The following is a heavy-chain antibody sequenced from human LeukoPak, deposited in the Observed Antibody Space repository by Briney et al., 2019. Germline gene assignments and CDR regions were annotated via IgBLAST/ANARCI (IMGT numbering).Heavy chain of an antibody. J-gene: IGHJ4*02. V-gene: IGHV3-74*01. CDR1: GFTFSKYW. CDR3: ATKQWLAPPPDS. Sequence: GGSLRLSCAASGFTFSKYWMLWVRQAAGKGLESVSRINTDGTVTTYADPVKGRFTVSRDHADNTMFLQMNSVRDEDTAVYYCATKQWLAPPPDSWGQGTPVTVSS. CDR2: INTDGTVT. D-gene: IGHD6-19*01.